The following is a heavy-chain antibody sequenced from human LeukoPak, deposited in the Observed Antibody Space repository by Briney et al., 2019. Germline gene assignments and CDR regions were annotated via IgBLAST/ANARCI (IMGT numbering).Heavy chain of an antibody. Sequence: HPGGSLRLSCAASGFTFNNYAMNWVRQAPGEGLQWVSGIGAGGTYTYYADSVKGRFTISRDNSRNTVYLQMNSLRAEDTAVYYCARGSGDKRAYDIWGQGTMVTVSS. D-gene: IGHD1-14*01. CDR1: GFTFNNYA. CDR3: ARGSGDKRAYDI. CDR2: IGAGGTYT. V-gene: IGHV3-23*01. J-gene: IGHJ3*02.